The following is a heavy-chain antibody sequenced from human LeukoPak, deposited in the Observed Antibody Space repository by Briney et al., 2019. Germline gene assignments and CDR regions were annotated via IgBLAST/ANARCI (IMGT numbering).Heavy chain of an antibody. Sequence: ASVKVSCKASGYTFTGYYFHWVRQAPGQGLEWMGGINPNSGGTNYAQTFQGRVTMTRDTSISTAYMELSRLRSDDTAVYYCAGYSGSYLVLGTFDIWGQGTMVTVSS. V-gene: IGHV1-2*02. D-gene: IGHD1-26*01. CDR1: GYTFTGYY. J-gene: IGHJ3*02. CDR2: INPNSGGT. CDR3: AGYSGSYLVLGTFDI.